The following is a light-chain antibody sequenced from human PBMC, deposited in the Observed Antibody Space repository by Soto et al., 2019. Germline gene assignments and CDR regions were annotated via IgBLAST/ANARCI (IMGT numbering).Light chain of an antibody. J-gene: IGLJ1*01. CDR2: SNN. CDR1: RSSIGSNT. Sequence: QSVLTQPPSVSGTPGQRVTISCSGSRSSIGSNTVNWYQHLPGSAPKLLIYSNNHRPSGVPDRFSVSKAGASASLAISGLQSEDEGDYYCAAWDASLGGFYVFGSGTKVTVL. V-gene: IGLV1-44*01. CDR3: AAWDASLGGFYV.